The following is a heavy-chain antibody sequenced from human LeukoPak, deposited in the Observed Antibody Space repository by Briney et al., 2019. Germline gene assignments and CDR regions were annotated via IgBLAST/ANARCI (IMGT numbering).Heavy chain of an antibody. J-gene: IGHJ6*02. CDR3: ARVYSSGWYRDFGYYYYGMDV. Sequence: ASVKVSCKASGYTFTSYYMHWARQAPGQGLEWMGIINPSGGSTSYAQKFQGRVTMTRDTSTSTVCMELSSLRSEDTAVYYCARVYSSGWYRDFGYYYYGMDVWGQGTTVTVSS. D-gene: IGHD6-19*01. V-gene: IGHV1-46*01. CDR2: INPSGGST. CDR1: GYTFTSYY.